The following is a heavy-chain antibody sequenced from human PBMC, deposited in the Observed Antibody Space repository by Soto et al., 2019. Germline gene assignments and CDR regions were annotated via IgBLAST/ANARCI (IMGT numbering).Heavy chain of an antibody. Sequence: QVQLQESGPGLVRPSQTLSLTCTVSAGSISTINYYWSWIRQHPEKGLEWIGHISYSGSTFYHSSLKSRVTISLDTSKKHFSLTLTSVTAADTAVYYCARSAQWDGFDPWGQGTMVTVSS. D-gene: IGHD2-8*01. J-gene: IGHJ3*01. CDR2: ISYSGST. V-gene: IGHV4-31*03. CDR1: AGSISTINYY. CDR3: ARSAQWDGFDP.